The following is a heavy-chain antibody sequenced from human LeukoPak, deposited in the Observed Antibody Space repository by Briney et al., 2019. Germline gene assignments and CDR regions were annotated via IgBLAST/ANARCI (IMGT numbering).Heavy chain of an antibody. Sequence: SETLSLTCAVYGGSFSGYYWSWIRQPPGKGLEWIGEINHSGSTNYNPSLKSRVTISVDTSKNQFSLKLSSVTAADTAVYYCARYLGFFPRWFDPWGQGTLVTVSS. J-gene: IGHJ5*02. CDR3: ARYLGFFPRWFDP. CDR2: INHSGST. CDR1: GGSFSGYY. V-gene: IGHV4-34*01. D-gene: IGHD3-3*02.